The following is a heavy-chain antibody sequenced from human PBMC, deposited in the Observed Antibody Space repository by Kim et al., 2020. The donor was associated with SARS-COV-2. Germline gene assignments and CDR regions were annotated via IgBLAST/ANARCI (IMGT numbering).Heavy chain of an antibody. CDR2: INHSGST. J-gene: IGHJ4*01. V-gene: IGHV4-34*01. CDR3: ARGRTYYYGSGRSTYYLDY. CDR1: GGSFSGYY. D-gene: IGHD3-10*01. Sequence: SETLSLTCAVYGGSFSGYYWRWIRQPPGKGLEWIGEINHSGSTTYNPSLKSRVTISVDTSKNQFSLKLSSVTAADTAVYYCARGRTYYYGSGRSTYYLDYWGHGNLFSVSS.